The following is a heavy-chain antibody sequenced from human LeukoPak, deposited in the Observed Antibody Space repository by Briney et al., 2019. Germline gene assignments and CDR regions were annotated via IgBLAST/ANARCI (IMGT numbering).Heavy chain of an antibody. CDR3: ARDLIVGTTMYSGAFDY. J-gene: IGHJ4*02. CDR1: GYTFTDYG. D-gene: IGHD1-26*01. V-gene: IGHV1-18*01. Sequence: ASVKVSCKASGYTFTDYGINWVRQAPGQGLEWMGWICAYDDNGNYAQNLQGRLTMTTDTSTSTAYMELRSLRSDDTAVYYCARDLIVGTTMYSGAFDYWGQGTLVTVSS. CDR2: ICAYDDNG.